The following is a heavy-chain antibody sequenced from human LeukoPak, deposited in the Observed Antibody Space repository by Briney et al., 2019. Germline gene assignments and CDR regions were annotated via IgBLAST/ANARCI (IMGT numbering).Heavy chain of an antibody. Sequence: GGSLRLSCRVSGFTVSSNSMSWVRQAPGKGLEWVSFIYSDSTHYSDSVKGRFTISRDNSKNTLYLQMNSLRAEDTAVYYCARRAGAYSHPYDYWGQGTLVTVSS. D-gene: IGHD4/OR15-4a*01. V-gene: IGHV3-53*01. CDR2: IYSDST. J-gene: IGHJ4*02. CDR3: ARRAGAYSHPYDY. CDR1: GFTVSSNS.